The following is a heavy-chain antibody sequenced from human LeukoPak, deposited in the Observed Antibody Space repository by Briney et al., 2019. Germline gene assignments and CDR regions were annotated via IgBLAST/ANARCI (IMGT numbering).Heavy chain of an antibody. J-gene: IGHJ4*02. CDR3: ARADSGYDGSRYYFDY. V-gene: IGHV3-30*03. CDR2: ISYDGSSK. CDR1: GFTFSSFG. D-gene: IGHD5-12*01. Sequence: EAGGSLRLSCAASGFTFSSFGMHWVRQAPGKGLEWVAVISYDGSSKYYADSVKGRFTISRDNSKNTLYLQMNSLRAEDTAVYYCARADSGYDGSRYYFDYWGQGTLVTVSS.